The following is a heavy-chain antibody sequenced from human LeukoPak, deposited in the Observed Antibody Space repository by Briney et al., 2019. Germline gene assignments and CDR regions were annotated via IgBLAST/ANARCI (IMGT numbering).Heavy chain of an antibody. V-gene: IGHV4-61*05. CDR1: GGSISSSSYY. CDR2: IYYSGST. D-gene: IGHD4-23*01. CDR3: ARVGYGGNLSHRYFDL. Sequence: ETLSLTCTVSGGSISSSSYYWGWIRQPPGKGLEWIGYIYYSGSTNYNPSLKSRVTISVDTSKNQFSLKLSSVTAADTAVYYCARVGYGGNLSHRYFDLWGRGTLVTVSS. J-gene: IGHJ2*01.